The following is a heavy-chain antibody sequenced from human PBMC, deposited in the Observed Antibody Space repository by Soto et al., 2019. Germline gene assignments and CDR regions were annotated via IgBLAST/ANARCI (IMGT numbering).Heavy chain of an antibody. D-gene: IGHD3-22*01. J-gene: IGHJ1*01. CDR1: GGSISSGGYS. CDR3: ARLGAYYQAMDS. V-gene: IGHV4-30-2*01. CDR2: IYHSGST. Sequence: PSETLSLTCAVSGGSISSGGYSWSWIRQPPGKGLEWIGYIYHSGSTYYNPSLKSRVTISVDTSKNQFSLKLSSVTAADTAVYFCARLGAYYQAMDSWGQGTLVTVSS.